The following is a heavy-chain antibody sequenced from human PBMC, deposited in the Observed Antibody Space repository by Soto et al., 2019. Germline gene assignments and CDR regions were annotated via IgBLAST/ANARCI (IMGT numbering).Heavy chain of an antibody. CDR1: GGSISSYY. J-gene: IGHJ4*02. Sequence: SETLSLTCTVSGGSISSYYWSWIRQPPGKGLEWIGHIYYSGSTNYNPSLKSRVTISVDTSKNQFSLKLSSVTAADTAVYYCARLKSGVYYFDYWGQGTLVTVSS. CDR2: IYYSGST. D-gene: IGHD3-10*01. CDR3: ARLKSGVYYFDY. V-gene: IGHV4-59*08.